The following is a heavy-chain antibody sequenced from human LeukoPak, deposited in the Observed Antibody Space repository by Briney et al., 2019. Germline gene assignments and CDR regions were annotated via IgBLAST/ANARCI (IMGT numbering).Heavy chain of an antibody. CDR3: ARRPAPLPAAPHDAFDI. J-gene: IGHJ3*02. CDR1: GGSISSYS. V-gene: IGHV4-59*08. Sequence: SETLSLTCTVSGGSISSYSWSWIRQPPGKGLGWIGYIYYSGSTNYNASLKSRVTISVDTSKNQFSLKLSSVTAADTAVYYCARRPAPLPAAPHDAFDIWGQGTMVTVSS. D-gene: IGHD2-2*01. CDR2: IYYSGST.